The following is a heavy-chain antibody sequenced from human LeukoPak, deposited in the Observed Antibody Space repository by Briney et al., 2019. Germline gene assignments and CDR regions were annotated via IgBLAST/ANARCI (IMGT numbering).Heavy chain of an antibody. J-gene: IGHJ4*02. V-gene: IGHV1-2*02. CDR1: GYTFTGYY. D-gene: IGHD2-15*01. CDR2: INPNSGGT. Sequence: ASVKVSCKASGYTFTGYYMHWVRQAPGQGLEWMGWINPNSGGTNYAQEFQGRVTMTRDTSISTAYMELSRLRSDDTAVYYCARGGDIVVVVAADYDYWGQGTLVTVSS. CDR3: ARGGDIVVVVAADYDY.